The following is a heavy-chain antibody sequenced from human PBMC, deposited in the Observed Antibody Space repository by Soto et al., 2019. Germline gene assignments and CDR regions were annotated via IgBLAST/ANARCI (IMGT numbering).Heavy chain of an antibody. J-gene: IGHJ4*02. CDR1: GGTFSSYA. V-gene: IGHV1-69*13. D-gene: IGHD3-22*01. CDR2: IIPIFGTA. Sequence: ASVKVSCKASGGTFSSYAISWVRQAPGQGLEWMGGIIPIFGTANYAQKFQGRVTITADESTSTAYMELSSLRSEDTAAYYCARYDSSGYTGWGQGTLVTVSS. CDR3: ARYDSSGYTG.